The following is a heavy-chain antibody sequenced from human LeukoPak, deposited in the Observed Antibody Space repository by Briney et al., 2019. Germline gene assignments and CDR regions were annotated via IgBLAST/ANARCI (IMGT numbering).Heavy chain of an antibody. V-gene: IGHV4-59*01. CDR1: GGSISGYY. CDR3: AREGDYYDSSGSYFDY. CDR2: VYYTGST. D-gene: IGHD3-22*01. J-gene: IGHJ4*02. Sequence: SETLSLTCSVSGGSISGYYWNWIRQPPGKGLEWIGYVYYTGSTNYNPSLKSRVTISLDTSENQFSLRLNSVTAADAAVYYCAREGDYYDSSGSYFDYWGQGTLVTVSS.